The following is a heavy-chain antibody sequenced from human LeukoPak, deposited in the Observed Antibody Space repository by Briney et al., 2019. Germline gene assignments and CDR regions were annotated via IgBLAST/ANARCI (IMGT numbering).Heavy chain of an antibody. V-gene: IGHV3-30*03. CDR3: ARPDYSSGWYGYFDS. D-gene: IGHD6-19*01. J-gene: IGHJ4*02. CDR2: ISYDGSDK. CDR1: GFTFSSYA. Sequence: GGSLRLSCAASGFTFSSYAMTWVRQASGKGLEWVAAISYDGSDKYYADSVKGRFTISRDNSKNTLYLQMNSLRAEDTAVYYCARPDYSSGWYGYFDSWGQGTLVTVSS.